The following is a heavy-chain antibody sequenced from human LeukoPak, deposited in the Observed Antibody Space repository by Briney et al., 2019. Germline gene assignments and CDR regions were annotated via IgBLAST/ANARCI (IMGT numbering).Heavy chain of an antibody. CDR1: GFTLSSYD. CDR2: IGTAGDT. V-gene: IGHV3-13*01. Sequence: PGGSLRLSCAASGFTLSSYDMHWVRQATGKGLEWVSAIGTAGDTYYPGSVKGRFTISRENAKNSLYLQMNSLRAGDTAVYYCARGGRVKYLTGAFDIWGQGTMVTVSS. D-gene: IGHD2-2*01. CDR3: ARGGRVKYLTGAFDI. J-gene: IGHJ3*02.